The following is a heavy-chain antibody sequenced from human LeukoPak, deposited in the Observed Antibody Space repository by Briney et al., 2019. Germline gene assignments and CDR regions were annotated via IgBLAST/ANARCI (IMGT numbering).Heavy chain of an antibody. D-gene: IGHD2-2*01. V-gene: IGHV3-23*01. Sequence: GGSLRLSCAASGFTFSSYAMSWVRQAPGKGLEWVSAISGSGGSTYYADSVKGLFTISRDNSKKTLYLQMNSLRAEDTAVYYCAKGRKSGIVVVPAAMVFDYWGQGTLVTVSS. CDR2: ISGSGGST. J-gene: IGHJ4*02. CDR1: GFTFSSYA. CDR3: AKGRKSGIVVVPAAMVFDY.